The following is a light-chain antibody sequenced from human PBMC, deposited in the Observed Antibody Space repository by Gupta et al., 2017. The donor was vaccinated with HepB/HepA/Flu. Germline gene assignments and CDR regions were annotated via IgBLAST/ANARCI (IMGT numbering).Light chain of an antibody. Sequence: SYEVTQPLSVSVALGQTASITCVGDNIGTKKVHWYQQKSGQAPVVVVYRNDNRPSGIPERLSGSNSGNTATLTISRAQAGDEADYYCQVWDTNTVVFGGGTKVTVL. CDR2: RND. CDR1: NIGTKK. J-gene: IGLJ2*01. V-gene: IGLV3-9*01. CDR3: QVWDTNTVV.